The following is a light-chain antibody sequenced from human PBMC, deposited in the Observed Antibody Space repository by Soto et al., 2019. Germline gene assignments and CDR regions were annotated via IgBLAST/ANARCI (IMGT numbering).Light chain of an antibody. CDR3: QANYNSRGVCLL. J-gene: IGLJ1*01. CDR2: NTF. CDR1: SSNIGAGYD. Sequence: QSVLTQPPSVSGAPGQTVTISCSGSSSNIGAGYDVHWYQQLPGTVPKLIIYNTFNRPSGVPDRFSGSKSGTSASLPITGRQAEDEDDYYCQANYNSRGVCLLFGSGTKLTVL. V-gene: IGLV1-40*01.